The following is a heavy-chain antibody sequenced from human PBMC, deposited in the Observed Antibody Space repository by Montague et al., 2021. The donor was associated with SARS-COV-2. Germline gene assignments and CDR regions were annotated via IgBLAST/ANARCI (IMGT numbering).Heavy chain of an antibody. CDR2: TYYRSKWDS. CDR1: GDSVSSNRGA. J-gene: IGHJ4*02. Sequence: AISGDSVSSNRGAWSWIRQSPSRGLEWLGRTYYRSKWDSDYAPSVRGRLTVNPDASKNEFSLELNYVTPEDTAVYYCVRYSGWFYFDFWGQGTLVTVSS. V-gene: IGHV6-1*01. CDR3: VRYSGWFYFDF. D-gene: IGHD6-19*01.